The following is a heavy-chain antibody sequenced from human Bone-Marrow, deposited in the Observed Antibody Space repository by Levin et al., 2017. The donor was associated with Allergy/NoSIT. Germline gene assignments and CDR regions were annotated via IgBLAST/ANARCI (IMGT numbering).Heavy chain of an antibody. J-gene: IGHJ4*02. CDR3: AKGGVVPAAQYFDY. V-gene: IGHV3-30*18. CDR2: ISYDGSYK. CDR1: EFTFSSYG. Sequence: GESLKISCAASEFTFSSYGMHWVRQAPGKGLEWVAVISYDGSYKYYADSVKGRFTISRDNSKNTLYLQMNSLRAEDTAVYYCAKGGVVPAAQYFDYWGQGTLVTVSS. D-gene: IGHD2-2*01.